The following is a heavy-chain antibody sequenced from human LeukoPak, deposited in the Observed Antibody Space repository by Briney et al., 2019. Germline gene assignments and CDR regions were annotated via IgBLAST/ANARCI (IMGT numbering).Heavy chain of an antibody. D-gene: IGHD3-10*01. CDR3: ARTADYYYGSGSFDY. CDR2: IYHSGST. V-gene: IGHV4-30-2*01. CDR1: GGSISSGGYS. Sequence: TLSLTCAVSGGSISSGGYSWSWIRQPPGKGLEWIGYIYHSGSTYYNPSLKSRVTISVDTSKNQFSLKLSSVTAADTAVYYCARTADYYYGSGSFDYWGQGTLVTVSS. J-gene: IGHJ4*02.